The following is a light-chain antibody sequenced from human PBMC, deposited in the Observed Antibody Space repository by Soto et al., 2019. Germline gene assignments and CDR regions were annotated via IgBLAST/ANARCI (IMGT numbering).Light chain of an antibody. V-gene: IGKV2-28*01. CDR2: LGS. CDR1: QSLLHSNGNIY. J-gene: IGKJ1*01. Sequence: DIVLTQSPLSLPVTPGEPASISCRSSQSLLHSNGNIYLDWYLQKPGQSPQLLIYLGSIRASGGPDRFSGSGSGTDFTLKITRVVDEDVGVYYCMQARQAPQTLGLGNKVYI. CDR3: MQARQAPQT.